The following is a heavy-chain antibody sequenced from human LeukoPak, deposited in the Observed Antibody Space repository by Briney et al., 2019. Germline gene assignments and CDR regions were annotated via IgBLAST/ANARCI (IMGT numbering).Heavy chain of an antibody. CDR1: GFTVSSNY. V-gene: IGHV3-53*01. CDR2: IYSGGST. J-gene: IGHJ1*01. CDR3: TGSYYYEYFQH. D-gene: IGHD3-22*01. Sequence: GGSLRLSCAASGFTVSSNYMSWVRQAPGKGLEWVSVIYSGGSTYYADSVKGRFTISRDNSKSTLYLQMSSLRAEDTALYYCTGSYYYEYFQHWGQGTLVTVSS.